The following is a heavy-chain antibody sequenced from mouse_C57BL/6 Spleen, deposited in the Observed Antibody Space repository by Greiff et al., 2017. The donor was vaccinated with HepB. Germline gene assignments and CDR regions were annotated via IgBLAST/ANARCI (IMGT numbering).Heavy chain of an antibody. J-gene: IGHJ2*01. V-gene: IGHV10-3*01. CDR3: VREQLWTFFFDY. CDR1: GFTFNTYA. Sequence: EADGGLVQPKGSLKLSCAASGFTFNTYAMHWVRQAPGKGLEWVARIRSKSSNYATYYADSVKDRFTISRDDSQSMLYLQMNNLKTEDTAMYYCVREQLWTFFFDYWGQGTTLTVSS. D-gene: IGHD1-1*02. CDR2: IRSKSSNYAT.